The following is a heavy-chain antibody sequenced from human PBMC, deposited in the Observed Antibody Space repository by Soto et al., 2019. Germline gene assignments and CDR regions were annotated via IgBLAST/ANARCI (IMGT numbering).Heavy chain of an antibody. CDR1: GGAISSYY. V-gene: IGHV4-59*01. Sequence: SETLSLTCTVSGGAISSYYWSWVRQPPGKGLEWIGYIYYSGSTNYNPSLKSRVTISVDTSKNQFSLKLSSVTAADTAVYYCASSSVRTIFGVVIPPVWGQGTLVTVSS. CDR3: ASSSVRTIFGVVIPPV. J-gene: IGHJ4*02. D-gene: IGHD3-3*01. CDR2: IYYSGST.